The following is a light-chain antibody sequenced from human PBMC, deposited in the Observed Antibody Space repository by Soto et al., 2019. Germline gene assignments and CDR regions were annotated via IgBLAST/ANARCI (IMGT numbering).Light chain of an antibody. V-gene: IGKV3-11*01. CDR2: DAS. J-gene: IGKJ1*01. CDR1: QSVNSY. Sequence: DIVLTQSPATLSLSPGERVTLSCKASQSVNSYLAWYQQKPGQAPRLLIYDASNRATGIPARFSGSGSGTDFTLTNSSVEPEDFAVYYCQQRSNWPPWTFGQGTKVEIK. CDR3: QQRSNWPPWT.